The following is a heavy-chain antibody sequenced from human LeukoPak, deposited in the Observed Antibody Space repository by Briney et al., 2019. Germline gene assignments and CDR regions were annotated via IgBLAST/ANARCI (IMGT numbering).Heavy chain of an antibody. Sequence: GESLKISCKGSGYSFTSYWIGWVRQMPGKGLDWMGIIYPVDSDTRYSPSFQGQVTISADKSISTAYLQWSSLKASDTAMYYCARGNMITFGGVSRAYGMDVWGQGTTVTVSS. V-gene: IGHV5-51*01. CDR2: IYPVDSDT. D-gene: IGHD3-16*01. CDR3: ARGNMITFGGVSRAYGMDV. J-gene: IGHJ6*02. CDR1: GYSFTSYW.